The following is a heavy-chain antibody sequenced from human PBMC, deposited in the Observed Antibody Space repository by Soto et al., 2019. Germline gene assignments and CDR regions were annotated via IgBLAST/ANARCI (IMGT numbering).Heavy chain of an antibody. V-gene: IGHV3-23*01. D-gene: IGHD3-22*01. CDR3: AKSRYSDSSGDFYDY. J-gene: IGHJ4*02. CDR2: IGGSGRTT. CDR1: GFSFSTYN. Sequence: GGSLRLSCAASGFSFSTYNMNWFRQAPGKGLEWVSGIGGSGRTTYYADSVKGRFTISRDNSNSTLFLQMNSLRAEDTAVYYCAKSRYSDSSGDFYDYWGQGALVTVSS.